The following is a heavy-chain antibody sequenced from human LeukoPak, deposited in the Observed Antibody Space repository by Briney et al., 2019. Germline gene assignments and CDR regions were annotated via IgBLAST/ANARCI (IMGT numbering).Heavy chain of an antibody. V-gene: IGHV1-18*01. Sequence: ASVKVSRKASGYTFTSYGISWVRQAPGQGLEWMGWISAYNGNTNYAQKLQGRVTMTTDTSTSTAYMELRSLRSDDTAVYYCASTILGYCSGGSCYSGDDAFDIWGQGTMVTVSS. D-gene: IGHD2-15*01. CDR2: ISAYNGNT. CDR1: GYTFTSYG. J-gene: IGHJ3*02. CDR3: ASTILGYCSGGSCYSGDDAFDI.